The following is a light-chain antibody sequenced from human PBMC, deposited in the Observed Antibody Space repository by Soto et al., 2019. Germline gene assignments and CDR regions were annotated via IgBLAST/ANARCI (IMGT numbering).Light chain of an antibody. CDR1: QSVSSN. J-gene: IGKJ1*01. CDR3: QQYSNWPMT. V-gene: IGKV3-15*01. CDR2: GAS. Sequence: EIVMTQSPATLYVSPGERATLSCRASQSVSSNLAWYQQKPGQAPRLLIYGASTRATGIPARFSGSGSGTAFTLTISSLQSEDFVVYYCQQYSNWPMTFGQGTKVEIK.